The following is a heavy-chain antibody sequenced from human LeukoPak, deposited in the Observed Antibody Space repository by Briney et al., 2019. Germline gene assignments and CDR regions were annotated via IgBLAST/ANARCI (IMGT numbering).Heavy chain of an antibody. Sequence: GGSLRLSCAASGFTFSSYGMSWVRQAPGKGLEWVSAISGSGGSTYYADSVKGRFTISRDNSKNTLYLQMNSLRAEDTAVYYCAKEHVLLWFGEFSPPWFDPWGQGTLVTVSS. CDR1: GFTFSSYG. D-gene: IGHD3-10*01. J-gene: IGHJ5*02. CDR2: ISGSGGST. V-gene: IGHV3-23*01. CDR3: AKEHVLLWFGEFSPPWFDP.